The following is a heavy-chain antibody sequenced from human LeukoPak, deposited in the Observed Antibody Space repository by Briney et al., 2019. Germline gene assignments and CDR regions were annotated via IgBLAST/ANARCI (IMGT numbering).Heavy chain of an antibody. CDR2: ISAFNGNT. Sequence: ASVKVSCKASGYTFTSYGISWVRQAPGQGLEWMGWISAFNGNTNYAQKLQGRVTMTTDTSTSTAYMELRSLRSDDTAVYYCARDGGDPHYYYYYYMDVWGKGTTVTVSS. CDR1: GYTFTSYG. V-gene: IGHV1-18*01. D-gene: IGHD3-16*01. CDR3: ARDGGDPHYYYYYYMDV. J-gene: IGHJ6*03.